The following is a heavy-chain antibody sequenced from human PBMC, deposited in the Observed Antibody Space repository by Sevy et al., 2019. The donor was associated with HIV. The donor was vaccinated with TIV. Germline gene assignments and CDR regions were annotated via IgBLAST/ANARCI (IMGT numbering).Heavy chain of an antibody. CDR2: ISGSGGST. J-gene: IGHJ4*02. CDR1: GFTFSSYA. Sequence: GGSLRLSCAASGFTFSSYAMSWVRQAPGKGLEWVSAISGSGGSTYYADSVKGRFTISRDNSKNTLYLQMNSLRAEDTAVYYCAKEGGQIVVAGKDYFDYWGQGSLVTVSS. D-gene: IGHD6-19*01. V-gene: IGHV3-23*01. CDR3: AKEGGQIVVAGKDYFDY.